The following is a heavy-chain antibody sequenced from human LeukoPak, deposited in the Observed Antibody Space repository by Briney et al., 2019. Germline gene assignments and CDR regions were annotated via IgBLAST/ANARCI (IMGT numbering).Heavy chain of an antibody. V-gene: IGHV3-7*01. CDR2: IKQDGSEK. CDR1: GFTFSSYW. CDR3: AKQSPMVRGVLLSFDY. Sequence: GGSLRLSCAASGFTFSSYWMSWVRQAPGKGLEWVANIKQDGSEKYYVDSVKGRFTISRDNSKNTLYLQMNSLRAEDTAVYYCAKQSPMVRGVLLSFDYWGQGTLVTVSS. J-gene: IGHJ4*02. D-gene: IGHD3-10*01.